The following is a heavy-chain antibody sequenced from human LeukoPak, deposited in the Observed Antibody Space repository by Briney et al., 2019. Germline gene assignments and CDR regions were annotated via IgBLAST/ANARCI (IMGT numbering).Heavy chain of an antibody. V-gene: IGHV4-39*01. Sequence: SETLSLTCTVSGGSISSSSYYWGWIRLPPGRGLEWIGSIYYDGSAYYNPSLKSRVTISVDTSKNQFSLKLSSVTAADTAFYYCARRMNYYDSSGSGSWFDPWGQGTLVTVSS. CDR1: GGSISSSSYY. J-gene: IGHJ5*02. CDR2: IYYDGSA. CDR3: ARRMNYYDSSGSGSWFDP. D-gene: IGHD3-22*01.